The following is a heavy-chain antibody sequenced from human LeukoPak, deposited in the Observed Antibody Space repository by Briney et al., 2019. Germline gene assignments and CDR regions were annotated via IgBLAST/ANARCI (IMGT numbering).Heavy chain of an antibody. Sequence: GGSLRLSCAASGFTFSSYGMSWVRQAPGKGLEWVSAVSSSGDTTYYADSVKGRFTISRDNSKNTLSLQMNSLRAEDTAIYYCAKNGDRGAYCSGGSCYPYYYYYMDVWGKGTTVTISS. CDR2: VSSSGDTT. CDR1: GFTFSSYG. D-gene: IGHD2-15*01. J-gene: IGHJ6*03. V-gene: IGHV3-23*01. CDR3: AKNGDRGAYCSGGSCYPYYYYYMDV.